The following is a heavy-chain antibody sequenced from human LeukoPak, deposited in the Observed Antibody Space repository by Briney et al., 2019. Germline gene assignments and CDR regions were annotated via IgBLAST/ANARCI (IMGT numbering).Heavy chain of an antibody. Sequence: SETLSLTCTVSGYSISSGYCWGWIRQPPGKGLEWIGSIYHSGSTNYNPSLKSRVTISVDTSKNQFSLKLSSVTAADTAVYYCARDSYDFWSGPIGGHYYYMDVWGKGTTVTVSS. V-gene: IGHV4-38-2*02. CDR3: ARDSYDFWSGPIGGHYYYMDV. CDR2: IYHSGST. D-gene: IGHD3-3*01. J-gene: IGHJ6*03. CDR1: GYSISSGYC.